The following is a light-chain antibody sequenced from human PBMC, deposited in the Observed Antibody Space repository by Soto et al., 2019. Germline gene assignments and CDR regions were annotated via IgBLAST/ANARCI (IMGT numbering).Light chain of an antibody. V-gene: IGLV2-8*01. Sequence: QSVLTQPPAASGSPGQSVTISCTGTSSDVGGYNYVSWYQQHPGKAPKLMIYEVSKRPSGVPDRFSGSKSGKTASLTVSGLQAEDEAAYYCSSYAGSNNLGVFGGGTKLTVL. CDR3: SSYAGSNNLGV. CDR1: SSDVGGYNY. CDR2: EVS. J-gene: IGLJ2*01.